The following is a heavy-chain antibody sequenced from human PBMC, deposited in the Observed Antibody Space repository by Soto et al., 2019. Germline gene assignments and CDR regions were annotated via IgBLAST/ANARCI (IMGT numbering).Heavy chain of an antibody. D-gene: IGHD3-9*01. J-gene: IGHJ5*02. V-gene: IGHV1-8*01. CDR1: GYTFTSYD. CDR3: AVAYRRYFDWLSFTVTTIRWFDP. CDR2: MNPNSGNT. Sequence: ASVKVSCKASGYTFTSYDINWVRQATGQGLEWMGWMNPNSGNTGYAQKFQGRVTMTRNTSISTAYMELSSLRSEDTAVYYCAVAYRRYFDWLSFTVTTIRWFDPWGQGTLVTVSS.